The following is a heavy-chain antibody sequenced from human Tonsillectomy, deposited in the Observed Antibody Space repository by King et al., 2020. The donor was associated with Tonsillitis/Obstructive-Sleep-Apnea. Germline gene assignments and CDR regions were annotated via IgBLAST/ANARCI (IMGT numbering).Heavy chain of an antibody. J-gene: IGHJ6*02. V-gene: IGHV1-18*01. Sequence: QLVQSGAEVKKPGASVRVSCKASGYTFTYYGISWVRQAPGQGLEWMGWISAYNGDTNYAQKLQGRVNVTTDTSTGTAYMDLRSLRSDDTAVYYCARDHYSSSWSAHAYYYGMDVWGQGTTITVSS. CDR1: GYTFTYYG. CDR3: ARDHYSSSWSAHAYYYGMDV. CDR2: ISAYNGDT. D-gene: IGHD6-13*01.